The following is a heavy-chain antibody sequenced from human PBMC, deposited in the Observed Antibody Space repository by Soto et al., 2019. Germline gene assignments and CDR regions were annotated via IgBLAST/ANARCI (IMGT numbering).Heavy chain of an antibody. D-gene: IGHD3-3*01. V-gene: IGHV1-2*02. CDR2: INPATGAA. CDR3: ARGGGVGVAGSAAFDV. J-gene: IGHJ3*01. CDR1: GYPVTAYY. Sequence: QLHLVQSGAVVKKPGASVTVSCSASGYPVTAYYMHWVRQAPGRGLEWMGGINPATGAAKYTQTCQGRVTMTRDTSTSTVFMELGGLTSGDTAVFYCARGGGVGVAGSAAFDVWGQGTLVTVSS.